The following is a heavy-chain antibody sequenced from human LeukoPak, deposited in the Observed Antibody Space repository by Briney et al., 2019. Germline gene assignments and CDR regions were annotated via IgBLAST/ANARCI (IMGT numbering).Heavy chain of an antibody. CDR1: GYTFTVYY. Sequence: GASVKVSCKASGYTFTVYYMHWVRQAPGQGLEWMGWINPNSGGTNYAQKFQGRVTMTRDTSISTAYMDLSRLRSDDTAVYYCARDLRWGYSSFYYYYYMDVWGKGTTVTVSS. J-gene: IGHJ6*03. CDR3: ARDLRWGYSSFYYYYYMDV. V-gene: IGHV1-2*02. CDR2: INPNSGGT. D-gene: IGHD6-13*01.